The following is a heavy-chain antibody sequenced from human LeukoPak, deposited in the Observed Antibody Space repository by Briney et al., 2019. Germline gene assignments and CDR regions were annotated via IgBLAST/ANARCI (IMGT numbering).Heavy chain of an antibody. CDR3: ARDSSSWYGGSWFDP. J-gene: IGHJ5*02. CDR2: INPNSGGT. D-gene: IGHD6-13*01. CDR1: GYTFTGYY. Sequence: ASVKVSCKASGYTFTGYYMHWVRQAPGQGLEWMRWINPNSGGTNYAQKFQGRVTMTRDTSISTAYMELSRLRSDDTAVYYCARDSSSWYGGSWFDPWGQGTLVTVSS. V-gene: IGHV1-2*02.